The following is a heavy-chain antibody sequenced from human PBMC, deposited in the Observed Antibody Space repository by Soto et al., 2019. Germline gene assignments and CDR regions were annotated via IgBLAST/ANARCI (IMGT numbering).Heavy chain of an antibody. CDR2: IYSGGST. D-gene: IGHD6-6*01. Sequence: SLRLTCADSGFTVSSNYMSLVLHAPGKGLEWVSVIYSGGSTYYADSVKDRFTISRDNSKNTLYLQMNSLRGEDTAVYYCAREALRDPRGYSSSSHFEFWGQGTLVTVSS. CDR3: AREALRDPRGYSSSSHFEF. V-gene: IGHV3-66*01. CDR1: GFTVSSNY. J-gene: IGHJ4*02.